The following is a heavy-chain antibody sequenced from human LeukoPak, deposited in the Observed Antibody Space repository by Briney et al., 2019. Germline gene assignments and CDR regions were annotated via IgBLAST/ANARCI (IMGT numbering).Heavy chain of an antibody. Sequence: GASVKVSCKAPGATFTSYAFSWVGQAPGQGLGWMGRIIPIFGTANYAQKFQGRVTITTDESTSTAYMELSSLRSEDTAVYYCARLGSSSWFDYWGQGTLVTVSS. D-gene: IGHD6-13*01. V-gene: IGHV1-69*05. CDR1: GATFTSYA. J-gene: IGHJ4*02. CDR2: IIPIFGTA. CDR3: ARLGSSSWFDY.